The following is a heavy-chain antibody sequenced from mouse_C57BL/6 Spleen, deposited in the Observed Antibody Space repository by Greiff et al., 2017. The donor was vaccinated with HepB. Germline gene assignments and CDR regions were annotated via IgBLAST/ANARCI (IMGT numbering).Heavy chain of an antibody. CDR1: GYTFTNYW. CDR2: IYPGGGYT. V-gene: IGHV1-63*01. Sequence: VQLQESGAELVRPGTSVKMSCKASGYTFTNYWIGWAKQRPGHGLEWIGDIYPGGGYTNYNEKFKGKATLTADKSSSTAYMQFSSLTSEDSAIYYCARRSWDGPFAYWGQGTLVTVSA. D-gene: IGHD4-1*01. J-gene: IGHJ3*01. CDR3: ARRSWDGPFAY.